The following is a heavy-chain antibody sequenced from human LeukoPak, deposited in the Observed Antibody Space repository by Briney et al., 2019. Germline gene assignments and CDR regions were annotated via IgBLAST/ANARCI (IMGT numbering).Heavy chain of an antibody. D-gene: IGHD1-14*01. CDR1: GFTFSGCA. J-gene: IGHJ6*03. CDR3: AKDKADHLYYYYMDV. CDR2: IWYDGSNK. Sequence: GGSLRLSCATSGFTFSGCAMHWVRQAPGKGLEWVAVIWYDGSNKYYAGSVKGRFTISRDNSKNTLYLQMNSLRAEDTAVYYCAKDKADHLYYYYMDVWGKGTTVTVSS. V-gene: IGHV3-33*06.